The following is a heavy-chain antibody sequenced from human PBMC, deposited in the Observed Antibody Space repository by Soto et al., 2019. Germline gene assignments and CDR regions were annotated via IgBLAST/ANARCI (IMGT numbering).Heavy chain of an antibody. V-gene: IGHV4-34*01. CDR2: INHSGST. Sequence: QVQLQQWGAGLLKPSETLSLTCAVYGGSFSGYYWSWIRQPPGKGLEWIGEINHSGSTNYNPSLKSRVTISVDTSRNQFSLELSSVTAADTAVYYCARGPPRIAAAGSYYFDYWGQGTLVTVSS. CDR3: ARGPPRIAAAGSYYFDY. D-gene: IGHD6-13*01. J-gene: IGHJ4*02. CDR1: GGSFSGYY.